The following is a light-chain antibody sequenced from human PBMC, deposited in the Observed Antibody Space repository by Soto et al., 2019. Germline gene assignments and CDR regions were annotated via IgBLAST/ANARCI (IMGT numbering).Light chain of an antibody. Sequence: DIPMTQSPSTLSASVGDRVTITCRASQSISTYLAWYQQKPGNAPKLLIYKASSLESGVPSRFSGSGSGAXXXXXXXXXXXXDFAXXYCQXYSSYWTFGQGTKVEIK. V-gene: IGKV1-5*03. CDR1: QSISTY. CDR3: QXYSSYWT. J-gene: IGKJ1*01. CDR2: KAS.